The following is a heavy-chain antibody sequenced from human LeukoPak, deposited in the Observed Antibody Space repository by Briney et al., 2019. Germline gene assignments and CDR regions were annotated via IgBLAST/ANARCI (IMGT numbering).Heavy chain of an antibody. Sequence: PSETLSLTCTVSGGSISSYYWSWIRQPPGKGLEWIGEIYHSGSTNYNPSLKSRVTISVDKFKNQFSLKLSSVTAADTAVYYCARVEVLLPAYFDYWGQGTLVTVSS. D-gene: IGHD2-15*01. CDR2: IYHSGST. CDR1: GGSISSYY. V-gene: IGHV4-59*12. CDR3: ARVEVLLPAYFDY. J-gene: IGHJ4*02.